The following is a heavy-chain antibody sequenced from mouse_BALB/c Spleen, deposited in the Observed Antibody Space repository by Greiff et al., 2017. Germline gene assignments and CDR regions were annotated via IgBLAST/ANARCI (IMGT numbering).Heavy chain of an antibody. CDR2: ISSGSSTI. CDR3: ARGSYAHYYAMDY. J-gene: IGHJ4*01. CDR1: GFTFSSFG. Sequence: EVKLVESGGGLVQPGGSRKLSCAASGFTFSSFGMHWVRQAPEKGLEWVAYISSGSSTIYYADTVKGRFTISRDNPKNTLFLQMTSLRSEDTAMYYCARGSYAHYYAMDYWGQGTSVTVSS. V-gene: IGHV5-17*02. D-gene: IGHD1-1*02.